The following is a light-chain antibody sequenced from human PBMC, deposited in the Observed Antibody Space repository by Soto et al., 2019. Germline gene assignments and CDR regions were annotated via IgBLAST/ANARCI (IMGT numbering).Light chain of an antibody. CDR3: QQYDSTPPT. CDR1: QSVNSNY. CDR2: GAS. Sequence: EIVLTHSPGTLSLSPGDRATLSCRASQSVNSNYLAWYQRKPGQAPRLLIYGASNRATDIPYRFSASGSGTDFTLTITRLEAEDFAVYYCQQYDSTPPTFGQGTKVEVK. J-gene: IGKJ1*01. V-gene: IGKV3-20*01.